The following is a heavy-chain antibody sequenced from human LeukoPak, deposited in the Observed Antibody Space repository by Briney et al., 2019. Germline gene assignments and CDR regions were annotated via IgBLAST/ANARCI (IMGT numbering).Heavy chain of an antibody. CDR1: GGSFSGYY. D-gene: IGHD5-12*01. Sequence: PSETLSLTCAVYGGSFSGYYWSWIRQPPGKGLEWIGEINHSGSTNYNPSLKSRVTISVDTSKNQFSLKLSSVTAADTAVYYCARTRPYSGYEIKDYWGQGTLVTVSS. CDR3: ARTRPYSGYEIKDY. V-gene: IGHV4-34*01. CDR2: INHSGST. J-gene: IGHJ4*02.